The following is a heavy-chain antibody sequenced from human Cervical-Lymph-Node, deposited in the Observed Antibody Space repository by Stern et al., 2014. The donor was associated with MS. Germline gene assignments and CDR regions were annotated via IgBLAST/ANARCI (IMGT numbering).Heavy chain of an antibody. J-gene: IGHJ4*02. CDR1: GFSFSDFY. CDR2: SRNKAKSYTT. V-gene: IGHV3-72*01. Sequence: EVQLVESGGGLVQPGGSLRLSCAASGFSFSDFYMDWVRQAPGQGLEWVGRSRNKAKSYTTDYAASVKGRFTISRNDSKNSLDLQMNSLKTEDTAVYYCSRDSSGDYWGPGTLVTVSS. CDR3: SRDSSGDY.